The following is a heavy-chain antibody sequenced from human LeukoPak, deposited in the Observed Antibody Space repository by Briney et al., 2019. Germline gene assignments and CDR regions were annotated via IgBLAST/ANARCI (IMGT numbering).Heavy chain of an antibody. V-gene: IGHV5-51*01. Sequence: GESLKISCKGSGYSFTNSWIGWVRQMPGKGLEWMGIIYPGDSDTRYSPSFQGQVTISADKSISTAYLQWSSLKASDAAMYYCARLSAARSFDYWGQGTLVTVSS. CDR1: GYSFTNSW. CDR2: IYPGDSDT. D-gene: IGHD6-6*01. J-gene: IGHJ4*02. CDR3: ARLSAARSFDY.